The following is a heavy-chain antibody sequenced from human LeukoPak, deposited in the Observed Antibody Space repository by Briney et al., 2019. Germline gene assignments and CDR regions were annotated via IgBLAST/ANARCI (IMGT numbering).Heavy chain of an antibody. Sequence: PGGSLRLSCAASGFTFSNYWMHWVRQAPGKGLVWVSRIKGDGSHTIYADSVKGRFTISRDNAKNTLYLQMKSLRDEDTAVYYCVRDWDHFDFDSWGQGTLATVSS. CDR2: IKGDGSHT. D-gene: IGHD1-14*01. CDR3: VRDWDHFDFDS. V-gene: IGHV3-74*01. J-gene: IGHJ5*01. CDR1: GFTFSNYW.